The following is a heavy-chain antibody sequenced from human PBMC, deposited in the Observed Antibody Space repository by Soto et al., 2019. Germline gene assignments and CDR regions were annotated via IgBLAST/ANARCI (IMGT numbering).Heavy chain of an antibody. CDR2: IIPIFGTA. CDR1: GGTFSSYA. V-gene: IGHV1-69*12. Sequence: QVQLVQSGAEVKKPGSSVKVSCKASGGTFSSYAISWVRQAPGQGLEWMGGIIPIFGTANYAQKFQGRVTITADESTSTAYMELSSLRSEDTTVYYCARAMRRSGWELPTLDRYFDLWGRGTLVTVSS. D-gene: IGHD1-26*01. CDR3: ARAMRRSGWELPTLDRYFDL. J-gene: IGHJ2*01.